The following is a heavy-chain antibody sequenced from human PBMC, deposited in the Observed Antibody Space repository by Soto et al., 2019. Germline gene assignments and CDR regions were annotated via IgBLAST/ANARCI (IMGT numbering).Heavy chain of an antibody. D-gene: IGHD5-18*01. CDR2: IIPIFGTA. V-gene: IGHV1-69*13. CDR3: AIRDFTYSYGSYYYYGMDV. CDR1: GGTFSSYA. Sequence: SVKVSCKASGGTFSSYAISWVRQAPGQGLERMGGIIPIFGTANYAQKFQGRVTITADESTSTAYMELSSLRSEDTAVYYCAIRDFTYSYGSYYYYGMDVWGRGTTVAVSS. J-gene: IGHJ6*02.